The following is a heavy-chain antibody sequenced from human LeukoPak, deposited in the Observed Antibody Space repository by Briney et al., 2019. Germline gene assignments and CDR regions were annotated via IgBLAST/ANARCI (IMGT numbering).Heavy chain of an antibody. CDR2: VKQDGSEK. J-gene: IGHJ4*02. CDR3: ARASYSSSWFPTYFDY. CDR1: GFTFTSYD. D-gene: IGHD6-13*01. Sequence: QPGRSLRLSCAASGFTFTSYDMHWVRQAPGKGLEWVANVKQDGSEKYYVDSVKGRFTISRDNGKNSLYLQMNSLRAEDTAVYYCARASYSSSWFPTYFDYWGQGTLVTVSS. V-gene: IGHV3-7*01.